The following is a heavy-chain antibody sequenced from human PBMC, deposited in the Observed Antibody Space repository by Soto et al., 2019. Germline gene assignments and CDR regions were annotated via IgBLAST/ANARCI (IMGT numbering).Heavy chain of an antibody. D-gene: IGHD1-1*01. CDR1: GYTFTGYY. Sequence: ASVKVSCKASGYTFTGYYMHWVRQAPGQGLEWMGWINPNSGGTNYAQKFQGWVTMTRDTSISTAYMELSRLRSDDTAVYYCARDAHWNDVPDAFDIWGQGTMVTVSS. CDR3: ARDAHWNDVPDAFDI. V-gene: IGHV1-2*04. J-gene: IGHJ3*02. CDR2: INPNSGGT.